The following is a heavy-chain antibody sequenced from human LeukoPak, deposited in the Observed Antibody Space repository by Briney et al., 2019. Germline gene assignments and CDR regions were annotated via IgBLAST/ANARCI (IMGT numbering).Heavy chain of an antibody. D-gene: IGHD2-2*01. CDR3: AKTSDDIVVVPAADFDY. CDR1: GFTFSNYG. Sequence: GGSLRLSCAASGFTFSNYGMSWVRQAPGRGLEWVSGISGSGGSTYYADSVKGRFTISRDNPQNTLYLQMNSLRAEDTAVYYCAKTSDDIVVVPAADFDYWGQGTLVTVSS. V-gene: IGHV3-23*01. CDR2: ISGSGGST. J-gene: IGHJ4*02.